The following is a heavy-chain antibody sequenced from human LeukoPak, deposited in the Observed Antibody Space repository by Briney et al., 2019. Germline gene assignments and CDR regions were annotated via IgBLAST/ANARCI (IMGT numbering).Heavy chain of an antibody. CDR1: GFTLSSYA. V-gene: IGHV3-23*01. CDR2: ISGSGGST. D-gene: IGHD1-7*01. CDR3: AKKALIGSTSRTWFDP. Sequence: PGGSLRHSCAPSGFTLSSYAMNWVRQAPGKGLEWVSTISGSGGSTYYADSVKCRFTISRDNSKNTLYLQMNSLRAEDTAVYYCAKKALIGSTSRTWFDPWGQGTLVTVSS. J-gene: IGHJ5*02.